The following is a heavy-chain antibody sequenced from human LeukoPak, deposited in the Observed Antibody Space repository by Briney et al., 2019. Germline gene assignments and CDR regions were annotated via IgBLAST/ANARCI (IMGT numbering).Heavy chain of an antibody. CDR1: GYTFTGYH. D-gene: IGHD2-21*02. V-gene: IGHV1-2*02. CDR3: ASLQLLSRGYYYGMDV. CDR2: INPNSGGT. Sequence: GASVKVSCKASGYTFTGYHMHWVRQAPGQGLEWMGWINPNSGGTNYAQKFQGRVTMTRDTSISTAYMELSRLRSDDTAVYYCASLQLLSRGYYYGMDVWGQGTTVTVSS. J-gene: IGHJ6*02.